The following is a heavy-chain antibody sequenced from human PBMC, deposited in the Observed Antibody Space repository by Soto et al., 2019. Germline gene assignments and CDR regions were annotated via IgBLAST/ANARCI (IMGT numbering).Heavy chain of an antibody. CDR2: ISSSGSFM. CDR3: ARDPPTGTTLDWVDS. V-gene: IGHV3-21*01. D-gene: IGHD1-7*01. J-gene: IGHJ5*01. CDR1: GFSFSSDS. Sequence: ESGGGLVKPGGSLRLSCVGSGFSFSSDSMGWVRQAPGKGLEWVSSISSSGSFMNYADSVKGRFTISRDNAKNSLYLQMSGLKDEDTAVYYCARDPPTGTTLDWVDSWGQGTPVTVSS.